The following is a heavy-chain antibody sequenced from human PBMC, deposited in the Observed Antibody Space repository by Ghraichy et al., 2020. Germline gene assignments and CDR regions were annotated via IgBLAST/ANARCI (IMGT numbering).Heavy chain of an antibody. V-gene: IGHV3-53*01. CDR3: ARGYYDTSGYFGGNY. J-gene: IGHJ4*02. D-gene: IGHD3-22*01. CDR1: GFTVSSNY. Sequence: ETLSLTCAASGFTVSSNYMSWVRQAPGKGLEWVSVIYSGGSTYYADSVKGRFTISRDNSKNTLYLQMNSLRAEDTAVYYCARGYYDTSGYFGGNYWGLGTLVTVSS. CDR2: IYSGGST.